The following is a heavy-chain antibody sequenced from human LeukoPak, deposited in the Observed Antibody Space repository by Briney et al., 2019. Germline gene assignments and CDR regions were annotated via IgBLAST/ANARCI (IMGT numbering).Heavy chain of an antibody. V-gene: IGHV1-69*05. J-gene: IGHJ6*03. CDR2: IIPIFGTA. CDR1: GGTFSNSG. D-gene: IGHD6-6*01. Sequence: SVKVSCKASGGTFSNSGISWVRQAPGQGLEWMGGIIPIFGTANYAQKFQGRVTITTDESTSTAYMELSSLRSEDTAVYYCARETLISSTSFYYYMDVWGEGTTVTVSS. CDR3: ARETLISSTSFYYYMDV.